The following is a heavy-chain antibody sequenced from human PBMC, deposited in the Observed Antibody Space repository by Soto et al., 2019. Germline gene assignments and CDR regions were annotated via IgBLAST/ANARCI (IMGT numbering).Heavy chain of an antibody. CDR2: IYYSGST. J-gene: IGHJ6*02. Sequence: QVQLQESGPGLVKPSQTLSLTCTVSGGSISSGGYYWSWIRQHPGKGLEWIGYIYYSGSTYYNPSLKSRVTISVDTSKNQFSLKLSSVTAADTAVYYCARGTRILWFGEFLPGYGMDVWGQGTTVTVSS. CDR3: ARGTRILWFGEFLPGYGMDV. V-gene: IGHV4-31*03. D-gene: IGHD3-10*01. CDR1: GGSISSGGYY.